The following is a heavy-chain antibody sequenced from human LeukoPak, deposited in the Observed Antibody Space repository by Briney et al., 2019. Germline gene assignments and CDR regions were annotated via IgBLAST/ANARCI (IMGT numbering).Heavy chain of an antibody. J-gene: IGHJ6*03. Sequence: GGSLRLSCAASGFTFSSYSMNWVRQAPGKGLEWVSSISSSSSYIYYADSVKGRFTISRDNAKNSLYLQMNSLRAEDTAVYYCARDQPYCSSTSCYTNYYYYYMDVWGKGTTVTVSS. CDR2: ISSSSSYI. V-gene: IGHV3-21*01. D-gene: IGHD2-2*02. CDR1: GFTFSSYS. CDR3: ARDQPYCSSTSCYTNYYYYYMDV.